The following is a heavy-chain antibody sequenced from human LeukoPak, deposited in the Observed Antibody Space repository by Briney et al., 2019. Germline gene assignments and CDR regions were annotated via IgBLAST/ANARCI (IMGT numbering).Heavy chain of an antibody. CDR3: ARGARRRYSGYDLYYYYMDV. V-gene: IGHV1-8*01. J-gene: IGHJ6*03. D-gene: IGHD5-12*01. CDR2: MNPNSGNT. CDR1: GYTFTSYD. Sequence: ASVKVSCKASGYTFTSYDINWVRQATGQGLEWMGWMNPNSGNTGYAQKFQGRVTMTRNTSISTAYMELSSLRPEDTAVYYCARGARRRYSGYDLYYYYMDVWGKGTTVTVSS.